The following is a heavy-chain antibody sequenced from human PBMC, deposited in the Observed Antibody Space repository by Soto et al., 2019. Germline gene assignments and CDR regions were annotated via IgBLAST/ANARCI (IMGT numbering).Heavy chain of an antibody. Sequence: QVQLQESGPGLVKPSETLSLTCTVSGGSISSYYWNWIRQPPGKGLEWIGYIYYSGSTNYNPSLNSRVTISVDTSKNQFSLKLSSVTAADTAVYYCARHVEALVYLNWFDPWGQGTLVTVSS. V-gene: IGHV4-59*08. D-gene: IGHD2-2*02. CDR1: GGSISSYY. J-gene: IGHJ5*02. CDR2: IYYSGST. CDR3: ARHVEALVYLNWFDP.